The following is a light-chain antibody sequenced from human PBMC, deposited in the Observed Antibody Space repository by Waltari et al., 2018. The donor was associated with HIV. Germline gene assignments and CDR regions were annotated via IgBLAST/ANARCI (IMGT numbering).Light chain of an antibody. V-gene: IGLV7-43*01. CDR3: LLYYGGAQLV. CDR2: STS. J-gene: IGLJ2*01. CDR1: TGAVTSGYY. Sequence: QTVVTQEPSLTVSPGGTVTLTCASSTGAVTSGYYPNWFKQKPGQAPRALIYSTSNKLSLTPARLSGSLLGGKAALTLSGVQPEDEAEYYCLLYYGGAQLVFGGGTKLTVL.